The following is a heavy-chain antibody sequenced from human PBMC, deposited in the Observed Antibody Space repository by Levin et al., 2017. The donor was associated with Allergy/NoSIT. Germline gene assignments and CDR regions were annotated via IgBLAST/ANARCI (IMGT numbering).Heavy chain of an antibody. CDR3: ARGATVAVD. D-gene: IGHD4-11*01. V-gene: IGHV1-8*01. CDR1: GYTFTSSQ. J-gene: IGHJ4*02. CDR2: MDPNSGNT. Sequence: ASVKVSCKVSGYTFTSSQMSWVRQAPGQGLEWMGWMDPNSGNTGYAEKFQGRVTMTRDTSTSTAYMDLSRLSPDDTAVYYCARGATVAVDWGQGTLVTVSS.